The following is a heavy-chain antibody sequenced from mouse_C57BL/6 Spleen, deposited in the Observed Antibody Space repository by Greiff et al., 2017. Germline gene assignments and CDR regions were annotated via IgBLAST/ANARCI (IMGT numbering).Heavy chain of an antibody. CDR2: INPNNGGT. Sequence: EVQLQQSGPELVKPGASVKISCKASGYTFTDYYMNWVKQSHGKSLEWIGDINPNNGGTSYNQKFKGKATLTVDKSSSTAYMALRSLTSEDSAVYYCAREGVYYGNFFDYWGQGTTLTVSS. CDR3: AREGVYYGNFFDY. CDR1: GYTFTDYY. V-gene: IGHV1-26*01. J-gene: IGHJ2*01. D-gene: IGHD2-1*01.